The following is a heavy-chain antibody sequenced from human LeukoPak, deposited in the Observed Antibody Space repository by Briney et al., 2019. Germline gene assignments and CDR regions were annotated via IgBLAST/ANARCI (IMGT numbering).Heavy chain of an antibody. J-gene: IGHJ4*02. V-gene: IGHV3-7*01. D-gene: IGHD3-22*01. Sequence: GGSLRLSCAASGFTFSSYWMSWVRQAPGKGLEWVANIKQDGSEKYYVDSVKGRFTISRDNAKNSLYLQMNSLRAEDTAVYYCAREGTYCYDSSGYFYFDYWGQGTLVTVSS. CDR2: IKQDGSEK. CDR1: GFTFSSYW. CDR3: AREGTYCYDSSGYFYFDY.